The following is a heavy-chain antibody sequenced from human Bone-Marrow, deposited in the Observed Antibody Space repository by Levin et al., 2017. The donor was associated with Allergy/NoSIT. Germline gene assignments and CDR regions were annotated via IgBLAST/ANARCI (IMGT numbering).Heavy chain of an antibody. Sequence: SETLSLTCAVYGGSFSGYYWSWIRQPPGKGLEWIGEINHSGSTNYNPSLKSRVTISVDTSKNQFSLKLSSVTAADTAVYYCARGRSIVATQVFDYWGQGTLVTVSS. CDR3: ARGRSIVATQVFDY. CDR2: INHSGST. V-gene: IGHV4-34*01. J-gene: IGHJ4*02. CDR1: GGSFSGYY. D-gene: IGHD5-12*01.